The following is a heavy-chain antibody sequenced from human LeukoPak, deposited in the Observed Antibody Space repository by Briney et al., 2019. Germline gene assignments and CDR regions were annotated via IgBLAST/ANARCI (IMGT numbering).Heavy chain of an antibody. V-gene: IGHV1-3*01. CDR3: ARASVSSSFVYWESAYFDF. CDR2: INGGSGNT. D-gene: IGHD6-6*01. Sequence: ASVKVSCKASGYTFTNYAIHWVRQAPGQRLEWMGWINGGSGNTKYSQNFQGSVTITRDTSASTAYMELSSLRSEDTAVYYCARASVSSSFVYWESAYFDFWGQGTLVTVSS. J-gene: IGHJ4*02. CDR1: GYTFTNYA.